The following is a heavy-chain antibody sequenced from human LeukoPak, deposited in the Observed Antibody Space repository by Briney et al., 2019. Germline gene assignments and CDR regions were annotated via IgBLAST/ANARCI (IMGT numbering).Heavy chain of an antibody. J-gene: IGHJ6*02. CDR3: ALYDFWSGDYYYYGMDV. CDR2: ISYDGSNK. V-gene: IGHV3-30*03. Sequence: PGGSLRLSCAASGFTFSSYGMHWVRQAPGKGLEWVAVISYDGSNKYYADSVKGRFTISRDNSKNTLYLQMNSLRAEDTAVYYCALYDFWSGDYYYYGMDVWGQGTTVTVSS. CDR1: GFTFSSYG. D-gene: IGHD3-3*01.